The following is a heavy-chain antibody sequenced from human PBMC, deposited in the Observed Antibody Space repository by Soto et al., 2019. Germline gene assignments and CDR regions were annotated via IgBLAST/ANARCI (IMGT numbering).Heavy chain of an antibody. CDR1: GFSFSTHY. V-gene: IGHV3-48*01. J-gene: IGHJ4*02. CDR2: INRDSSLI. D-gene: IGHD4-17*01. Sequence: EQLVESGGGLVQPGGSLRLSCAASGFSFSTHYMTWVRQAPGKGLEWISSINRDSSLIYYADSVRGRFTIYRDNVQNSLYLQMNSLRADDTAVYFCLNGDYYVGQGTLVTVSS. CDR3: LNGDYY.